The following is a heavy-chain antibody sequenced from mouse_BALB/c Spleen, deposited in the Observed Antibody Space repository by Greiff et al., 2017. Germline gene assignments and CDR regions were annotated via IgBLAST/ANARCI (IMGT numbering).Heavy chain of an antibody. D-gene: IGHD6-1*01. CDR3: ARRRPSYAMDY. J-gene: IGHJ4*01. CDR2: ISNGGGST. Sequence: EVKLVESGGGLVQPGGSLKLSCAASGFTFSSYTMSWVRQTPEKRLEWVAYISNGGGSTYYPDTVKGRFTISRDNAKNTLYLQMSSLKSEDTAMYYCARRRPSYAMDYWGQGTSVTVSS. CDR1: GFTFSSYT. V-gene: IGHV5-12-2*01.